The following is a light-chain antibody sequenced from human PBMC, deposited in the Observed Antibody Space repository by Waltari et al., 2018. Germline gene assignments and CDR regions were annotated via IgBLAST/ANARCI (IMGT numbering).Light chain of an antibody. Sequence: EIVLTQSPATLSLSPGERTTLSCRASQTVSKYLAWYQQEPGQAPRLLIYDASNRATGIPARFSGSGSGTDFTLTISSLEPEDFALYYCQQRSNWPPQYSFGQGTKLEIK. V-gene: IGKV3-11*01. J-gene: IGKJ2*03. CDR2: DAS. CDR1: QTVSKY. CDR3: QQRSNWPPQYS.